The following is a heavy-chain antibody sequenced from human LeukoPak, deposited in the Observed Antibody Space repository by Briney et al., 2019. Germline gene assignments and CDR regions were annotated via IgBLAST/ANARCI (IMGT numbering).Heavy chain of an antibody. D-gene: IGHD3-9*01. Sequence: PSETLSLTCAVYGGSFSGYYWSWIRQPPGEGLEWIGEIKHSGSTNYNPSLKSRVTISVDTSKNQFSLKLSPVTAADTAVYYCAREKYDILTGYYPSYYYYYYMDVWGKGTTVTVSS. CDR2: IKHSGST. V-gene: IGHV4-34*01. CDR3: AREKYDILTGYYPSYYYYYYMDV. J-gene: IGHJ6*03. CDR1: GGSFSGYY.